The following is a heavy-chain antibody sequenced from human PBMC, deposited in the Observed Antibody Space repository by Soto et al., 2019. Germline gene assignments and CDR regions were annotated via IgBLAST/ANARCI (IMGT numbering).Heavy chain of an antibody. V-gene: IGHV1-46*01. Sequence: QVQLVQSGAEVKKPGASVKVSCKASGYTFTSYYMHWVRQAPGQGLEWMGIINPSGGSTSYAQKFQGRVXXTXDXXTSTVYMELSSLRSEDTAVYYCARTGATYYYGMDVWGQGTTVTVSS. CDR2: INPSGGST. CDR3: ARTGATYYYGMDV. J-gene: IGHJ6*02. CDR1: GYTFTSYY. D-gene: IGHD1-7*01.